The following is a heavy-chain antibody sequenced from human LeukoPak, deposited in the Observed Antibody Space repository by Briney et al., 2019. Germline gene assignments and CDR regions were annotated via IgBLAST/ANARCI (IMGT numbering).Heavy chain of an antibody. Sequence: GGSLRLSCAATGFTFSSYAMHWVRQAPGKGLEWVAVISYDGSNKYYADSVKGRFTISRDNSKNTLYLQMNSLRAEDTAVYYCAKDGGKDGYNFLGDWGQGTLVTVSS. CDR1: GFTFSSYA. J-gene: IGHJ4*02. CDR2: ISYDGSNK. D-gene: IGHD5-24*01. V-gene: IGHV3-30*04. CDR3: AKDGGKDGYNFLGD.